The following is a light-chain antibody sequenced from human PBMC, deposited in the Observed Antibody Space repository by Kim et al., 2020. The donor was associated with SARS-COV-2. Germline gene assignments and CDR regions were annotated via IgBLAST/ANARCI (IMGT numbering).Light chain of an antibody. J-gene: IGLJ2*01. CDR3: QAWESGTAVV. V-gene: IGLV3-1*01. CDR1: KMGEKY. Sequence: VSPGQAGSNTCSGNKMGEKYVFWYQQKPGQSPVLVIYQDTKRPSGIPERFSASNSGNTATLTISGTQATDGADYYCQAWESGTAVVFGGGTQLTVL. CDR2: QDT.